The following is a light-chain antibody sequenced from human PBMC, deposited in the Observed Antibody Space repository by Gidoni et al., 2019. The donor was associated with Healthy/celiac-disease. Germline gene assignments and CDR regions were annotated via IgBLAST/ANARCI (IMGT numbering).Light chain of an antibody. V-gene: IGKV1-33*01. CDR3: QQYDNPFT. CDR2: DAS. CDR1: QDISNY. J-gene: IGKJ4*01. Sequence: DIQMTQSPSSLSASVGDRVTITCQASQDISNYLNWYQKKPGKAPKLLIYDASNLETGVPSRFSGSGSGTDFTFTISSLQPEDIATYYCQQYDNPFTFGGGTKVEIK.